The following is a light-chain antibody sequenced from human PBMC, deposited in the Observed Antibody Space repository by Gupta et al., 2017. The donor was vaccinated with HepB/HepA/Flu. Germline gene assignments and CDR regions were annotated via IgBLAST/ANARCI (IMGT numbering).Light chain of an antibody. Sequence: QSALTQPPSVSASPGQSITISCTATSSDVGGYNRVSWYQQSPGTVPKLIIYEVSHRPSGVPDRFSGSKSGNTASLTISGLLAEDEADYYCSSYTTASYYVFGTGTSVTVL. CDR3: SSYTTASYYV. CDR1: SSDVGGYNR. V-gene: IGLV2-18*02. CDR2: EVS. J-gene: IGLJ1*01.